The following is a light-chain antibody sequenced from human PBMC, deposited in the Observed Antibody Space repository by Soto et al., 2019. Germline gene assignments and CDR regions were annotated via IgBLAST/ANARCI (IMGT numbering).Light chain of an antibody. CDR1: QGISSY. V-gene: IGKV1-9*01. CDR3: QQSYSTPGT. CDR2: AAS. J-gene: IGKJ1*01. Sequence: DIQLTQSPSFLSASVGDRVTITCRASQGISSYLAWYQQKPGKAPKLLIYAASTLQSGVPSRFSGSGSGTEFTLTISRLQPEDFATYYCQQSYSTPGTFGQGTKVEIK.